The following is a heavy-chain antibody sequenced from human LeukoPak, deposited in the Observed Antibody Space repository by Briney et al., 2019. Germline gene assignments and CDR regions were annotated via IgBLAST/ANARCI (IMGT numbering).Heavy chain of an antibody. J-gene: IGHJ4*02. D-gene: IGHD6-19*01. Sequence: PSETLSLTCTVSGGSISSYYWSWIRQPAGKGLEWIGRIYTSGSTNYNPSLKSRVTMSVDTSKNQFSLKLSSVTAADTAVYYCARDVIAVAGTEYYFDYWGQGTLVTVSS. CDR3: ARDVIAVAGTEYYFDY. V-gene: IGHV4-4*07. CDR1: GGSISSYY. CDR2: IYTSGST.